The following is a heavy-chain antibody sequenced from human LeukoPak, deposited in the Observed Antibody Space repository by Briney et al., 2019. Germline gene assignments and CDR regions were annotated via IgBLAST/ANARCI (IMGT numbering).Heavy chain of an antibody. D-gene: IGHD3-10*01. J-gene: IGHJ4*02. Sequence: GRSLRLSCAASGFTFSSYAMSWVRQAPGKGLEWVSAISGSGGSTYYADAVKGRFTISRDNFKNTLYLQMNSLRAEDPAVYYCAKTDSYYGSGSYYNSASDYWGQGTLVTVSS. CDR2: ISGSGGST. CDR3: AKTDSYYGSGSYYNSASDY. CDR1: GFTFSSYA. V-gene: IGHV3-23*01.